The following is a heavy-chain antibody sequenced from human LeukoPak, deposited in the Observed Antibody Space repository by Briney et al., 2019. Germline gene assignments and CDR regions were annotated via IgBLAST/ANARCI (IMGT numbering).Heavy chain of an antibody. V-gene: IGHV3-9*03. J-gene: IGHJ4*02. D-gene: IGHD6-19*01. CDR1: GFTFDDYA. CDR2: ISWNSGSI. CDR3: AKDMGYSSGWYYFDY. Sequence: PGGSLRLSCAASGFTFDDYAMHWVRQAPGKGREWVSGISWNSGSIGYADSVKGRFTISRDNAKNSLYLQMNSLRAEDMALYYCAKDMGYSSGWYYFDYWGQGTLVTVSS.